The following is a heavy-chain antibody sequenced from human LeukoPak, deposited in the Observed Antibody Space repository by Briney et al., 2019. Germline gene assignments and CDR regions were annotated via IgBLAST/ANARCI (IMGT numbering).Heavy chain of an antibody. J-gene: IGHJ6*03. Sequence: SETLSLTCTVSGGSISSYYWSWLRQPPGKGLEWIGYIYYSGSTNYNPSLKSRVTISVDTSKNQFSLKLSSVTAADTAVYYCARGLEYSSGWTPYYYYYMDVWGKGTTVTVSS. D-gene: IGHD6-19*01. V-gene: IGHV4-59*08. CDR3: ARGLEYSSGWTPYYYYYMDV. CDR1: GGSISSYY. CDR2: IYYSGST.